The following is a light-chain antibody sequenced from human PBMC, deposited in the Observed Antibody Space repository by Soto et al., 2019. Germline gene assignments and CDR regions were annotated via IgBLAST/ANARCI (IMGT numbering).Light chain of an antibody. CDR2: GAS. J-gene: IGKJ3*01. CDR1: QSVSSNY. Sequence: EIVLTQSPGTLSLSPGERATLSCRASQSVSSNYLTWYQQKPGQAPRLLIYGASSRATGIPDRFSGSGSGTDLTLTISRLEPEDFAVYYCPQYGSSPFTFGPGTKVDIK. V-gene: IGKV3-20*01. CDR3: PQYGSSPFT.